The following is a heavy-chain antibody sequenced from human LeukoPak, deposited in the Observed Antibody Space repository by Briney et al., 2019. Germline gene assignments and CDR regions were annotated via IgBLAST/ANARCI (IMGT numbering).Heavy chain of an antibody. CDR3: AKRLTYYDFWSGYEPFDY. J-gene: IGHJ4*02. D-gene: IGHD3-3*01. CDR2: ISGSGGST. Sequence: GGSLRLSCAASGFTFSSYAMSWVRQAPGKGLEWVSAISGSGGSTYYADSVKGRFTISRDNSKNTLYLQMNSLRAEDTAVYYCAKRLTYYDFWSGYEPFDYWGQGTLATVSS. CDR1: GFTFSSYA. V-gene: IGHV3-23*01.